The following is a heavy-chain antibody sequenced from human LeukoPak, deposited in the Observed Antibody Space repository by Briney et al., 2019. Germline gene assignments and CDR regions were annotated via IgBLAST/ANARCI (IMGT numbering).Heavy chain of an antibody. D-gene: IGHD6-13*01. CDR2: ISRSGSTI. J-gene: IGHJ6*04. CDR3: ARGSRVSSSWLPYYYYGMDV. Sequence: GGSLRLSCAASGFTFSSYEMNWVRQAPGKGLEWVSYISRSGSTIYYADSVKGRFTISRDNAKNSLYLQMNSLRAEDTAVYYCARGSRVSSSWLPYYYYGMDVWGKGTTVTVSS. CDR1: GFTFSSYE. V-gene: IGHV3-48*03.